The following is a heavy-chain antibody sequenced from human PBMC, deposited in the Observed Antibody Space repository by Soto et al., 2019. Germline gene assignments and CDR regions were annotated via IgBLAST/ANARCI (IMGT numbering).Heavy chain of an antibody. CDR1: GGSFSGYY. CDR3: ARGTFLRTGYGDYYYYYGMDV. D-gene: IGHD4-17*01. CDR2: INHSGST. Sequence: SETLSLTCAVYGGSFSGYYWSWIRQPPGKGLEWIGEINHSGSTNYNPSLKSRVTISVDTSKNQFSLKLSSVTAADTAVYYCARGTFLRTGYGDYYYYYGMDVWGQGTTVTVS. J-gene: IGHJ6*02. V-gene: IGHV4-34*01.